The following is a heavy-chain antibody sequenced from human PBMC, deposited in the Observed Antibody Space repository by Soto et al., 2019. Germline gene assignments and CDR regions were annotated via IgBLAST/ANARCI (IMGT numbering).Heavy chain of an antibody. CDR3: ARLGRYCSSPSCYTTFDY. V-gene: IGHV4-4*02. CDR1: GGSISSSNW. D-gene: IGHD2-2*01. Sequence: SETLSLTCAVSGGSISSSNWWSWVRQPPGKGLEWIGEIYHSGSTNYNPSLKSRVTISVDKSKNQFSLKLSSVTAADTAVYYCARLGRYCSSPSCYTTFDYWGQGTLVTVSS. J-gene: IGHJ4*02. CDR2: IYHSGST.